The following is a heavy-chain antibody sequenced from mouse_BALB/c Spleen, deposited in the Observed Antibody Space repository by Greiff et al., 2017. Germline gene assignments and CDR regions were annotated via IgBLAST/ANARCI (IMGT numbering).Heavy chain of an antibody. D-gene: IGHD5-5*01. CDR2: ISSGGGNT. CDR3: ARYYHYAMDY. V-gene: IGHV5-9*03. Sequence: EVKLMESGGGLVKPGGSLKLSCAASGFTFSSYTMSWVRQTPEKRLEWVATISSGGGNTYYPDSVKGRFTISRDNAKNNLYLQMSSLRSEDTALYYCARYYHYAMDYWGQGTSVTVSS. CDR1: GFTFSSYT. J-gene: IGHJ4*01.